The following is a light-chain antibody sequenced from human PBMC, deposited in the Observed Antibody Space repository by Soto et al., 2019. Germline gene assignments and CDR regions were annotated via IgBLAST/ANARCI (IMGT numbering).Light chain of an antibody. CDR2: GAS. CDR1: QSVSGN. V-gene: IGKV3-15*01. J-gene: IGKJ4*01. Sequence: EIVMTQSPATLSVSPGERATLSCRASQSVSGNLAWYQQKHGQAPRLLLYGASTRATGIPARFSGSGSGTEFTLTISSLQSEDFAVYYCQQYNNWPPVTFGGGTKVEIK. CDR3: QQYNNWPPVT.